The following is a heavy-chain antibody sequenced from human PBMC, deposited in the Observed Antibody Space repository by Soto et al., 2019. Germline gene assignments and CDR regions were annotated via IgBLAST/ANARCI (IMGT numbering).Heavy chain of an antibody. CDR2: ISSSSNYI. CDR3: GRGPRARPTTNNLFAP. J-gene: IGHJ5*02. V-gene: IGHV3-21*01. D-gene: IGHD1-7*01. Sequence: PVGSLRHSCVVSGLTCSSHTMSWVRQATGKGLEWVSSISSSSNYIYYADSVKGRFTISRDNAKNSLYLQMSSLRVEETAVYYCGRGPRARPTTNNLFAPGGQGTLVPASP. CDR1: GLTCSSHT.